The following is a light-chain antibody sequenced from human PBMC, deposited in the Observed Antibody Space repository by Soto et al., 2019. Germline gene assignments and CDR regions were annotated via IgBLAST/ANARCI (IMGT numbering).Light chain of an antibody. CDR1: SSDVGGYNY. CDR3: SSYTSSSTF. Sequence: QSALTQPASVSGSPGQSITISCTGTSSDVGGYNYVSWYQQHPGKAPKLMIYDVSNRPSGVSNRFSGSKSGNTASLTISGLQAEDEADYSCSSYTSSSTFFGGGTKLTVL. J-gene: IGLJ2*01. CDR2: DVS. V-gene: IGLV2-14*01.